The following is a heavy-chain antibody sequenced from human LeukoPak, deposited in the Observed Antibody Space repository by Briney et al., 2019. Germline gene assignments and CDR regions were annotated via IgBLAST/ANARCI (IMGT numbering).Heavy chain of an antibody. V-gene: IGHV3-30-3*01. D-gene: IGHD6-13*01. Sequence: PGRSLRLSCAASGFSFTTYAIHWVRQAPGKGLEWVTVISYDGSNEYYADSVKGRFTISRDHSKNTLYLQMNSLRAEDTAVYYCARDKGESSTWPNWFDPWGQGTLVTVSS. CDR2: ISYDGSNE. CDR1: GFSFTTYA. J-gene: IGHJ5*02. CDR3: ARDKGESSTWPNWFDP.